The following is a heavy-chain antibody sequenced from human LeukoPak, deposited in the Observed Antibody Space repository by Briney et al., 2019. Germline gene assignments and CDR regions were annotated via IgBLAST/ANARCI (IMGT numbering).Heavy chain of an antibody. V-gene: IGHV4-39*07. D-gene: IGHD1/OR15-1a*01. CDR2: INHSGST. CDR1: GGSISSSTYY. Sequence: SETLSLTCTVSGGSISSSTYYWGWNRQPPGKGLEWIGEINHSGSTNYNPSLKSRVTISVDTSKNQFSLNLSSVAAADTAMYYCARWNNGGDYWGQGTLVTVSS. CDR3: ARWNNGGDY. J-gene: IGHJ4*02.